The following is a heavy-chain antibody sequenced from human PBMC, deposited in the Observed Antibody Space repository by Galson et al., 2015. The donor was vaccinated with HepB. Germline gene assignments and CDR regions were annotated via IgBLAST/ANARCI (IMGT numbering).Heavy chain of an antibody. Sequence: SLRLSCAASGFTFSSCSMNWVRQAPGKGLECVSYISSSSSTIYYADSVKGRFTISRDNAKNSLFLQMNSLRDEDTAVYYCAQRDYGGNSNWGQGTLVTVSS. D-gene: IGHD4-23*01. CDR1: GFTFSSCS. CDR3: AQRDYGGNSN. V-gene: IGHV3-48*02. CDR2: ISSSSSTI. J-gene: IGHJ4*02.